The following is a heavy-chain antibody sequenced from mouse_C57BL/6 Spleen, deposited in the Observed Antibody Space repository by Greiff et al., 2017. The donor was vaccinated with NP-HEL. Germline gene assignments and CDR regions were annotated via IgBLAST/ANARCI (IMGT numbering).Heavy chain of an antibody. J-gene: IGHJ3*01. CDR1: GFNIKDDY. CDR3: TTLGRFAY. Sequence: VQLQQSGAELVRPGASVKLSCTASGFNIKDDYMHWVKQRPEQGLEWIGWIDPENGDTEYASKFQGKATITADTSSNTAYLQRSSLTSEDTAVYYCTTLGRFAYWGQGTLVTVSA. D-gene: IGHD4-1*01. V-gene: IGHV14-4*01. CDR2: IDPENGDT.